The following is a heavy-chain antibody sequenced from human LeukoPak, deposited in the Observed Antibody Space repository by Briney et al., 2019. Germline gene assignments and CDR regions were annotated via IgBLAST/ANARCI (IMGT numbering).Heavy chain of an antibody. J-gene: IGHJ4*02. V-gene: IGHV3-23*01. CDR3: ARDPEDGDF. CDR2: ITGGGGTI. CDR1: GFTFKNYA. Sequence: GGSLRLSCTASGFTFKNYAMSWVRQAPGKGLEWVSGITGGGGTINYADSVKGRFTISRDNSKNTLYLQMNSLGVEDTAVYYCARDPEDGDFWGQGALVTVSS.